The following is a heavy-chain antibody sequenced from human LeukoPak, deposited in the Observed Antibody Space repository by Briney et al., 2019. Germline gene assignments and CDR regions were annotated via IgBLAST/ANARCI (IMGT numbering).Heavy chain of an antibody. Sequence: PSETLSLTCTVSGGSISSGSYYWRWIRQPAGKGLEWIGRIYTSGSTNYNPSLKSRVTISVDTSRNQFSLKLSSVTAADTAVYYCASLVVPAGCFDYWGQGTLVTVSS. CDR2: IYTSGST. CDR1: GGSISSGSYY. D-gene: IGHD2-2*01. CDR3: ASLVVPAGCFDY. J-gene: IGHJ4*02. V-gene: IGHV4-61*02.